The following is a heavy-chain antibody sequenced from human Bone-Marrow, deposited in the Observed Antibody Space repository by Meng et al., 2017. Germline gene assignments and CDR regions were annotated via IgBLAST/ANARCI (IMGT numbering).Heavy chain of an antibody. V-gene: IGHV4-34*01. J-gene: IGHJ4*02. Sequence: SETLSLTCAAYGGSFSGYYWSWIRQPPGRGLEWIGEINHSGSTNYNPSLKSRVTISVDTSKNQFSLKLSSVTAADTAVYYCARFRITMVRGVNPKGYFDYWGQGTLVTVSS. CDR3: ARFRITMVRGVNPKGYFDY. CDR1: GGSFSGYY. CDR2: INHSGST. D-gene: IGHD3-10*01.